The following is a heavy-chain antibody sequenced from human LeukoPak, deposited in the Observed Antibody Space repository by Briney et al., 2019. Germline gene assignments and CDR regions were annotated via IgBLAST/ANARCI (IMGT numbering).Heavy chain of an antibody. Sequence: GASVKVSCKASGYTFTGYYMHWVRQAPGQGLEWMGWINPNSGGTNYAQKFQGRVTMTRDTSISTAYMELSRLRSDDTAVYYCARGGYDILTLYYYYYMDVWGKGTTVTISS. CDR1: GYTFTGYY. CDR3: ARGGYDILTLYYYYYMDV. J-gene: IGHJ6*03. CDR2: INPNSGGT. V-gene: IGHV1-2*02. D-gene: IGHD3-9*01.